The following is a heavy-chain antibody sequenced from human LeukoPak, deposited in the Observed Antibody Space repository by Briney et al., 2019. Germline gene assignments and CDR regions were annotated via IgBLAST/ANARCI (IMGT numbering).Heavy chain of an antibody. CDR1: GFTFDDHA. CDR3: PRDETPTNGYDSYDF. D-gene: IGHD5-12*01. CDR2: ISWNSGGI. Sequence: PGGSLRLSCAASGFTFDDHAMHWVRQAPGKGLEWVSGISWNSGGIAYADSVKGRFTISRDNAKNSLYLQMNSLRAEDTAVYYCPRDETPTNGYDSYDFWGQGTLVTVST. V-gene: IGHV3-9*01. J-gene: IGHJ4*02.